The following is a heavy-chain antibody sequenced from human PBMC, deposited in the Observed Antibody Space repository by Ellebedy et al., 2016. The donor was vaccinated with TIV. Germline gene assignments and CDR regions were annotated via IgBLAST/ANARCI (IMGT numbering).Heavy chain of an antibody. CDR2: FGTGGDA. Sequence: PGGSLRLSCDASGFIFSNYDMHWVRQAAGKGLDWVSGFGTGGDAYYRASARGRFTISREDAKSSLFLQMNSLTVGDTAVYYCERGARGGENWHFDLWGRGTLVAVSS. D-gene: IGHD3-16*01. V-gene: IGHV3-13*01. J-gene: IGHJ2*01. CDR1: GFIFSNYD. CDR3: ERGARGGENWHFDL.